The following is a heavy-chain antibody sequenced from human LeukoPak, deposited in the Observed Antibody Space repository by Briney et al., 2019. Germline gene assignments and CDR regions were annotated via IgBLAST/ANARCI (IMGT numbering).Heavy chain of an antibody. CDR3: ARAALLTSFGVVGAFDI. J-gene: IGHJ3*02. CDR1: GGTFSSYA. D-gene: IGHD3-3*01. CDR2: IIPIFGTA. Sequence: SVKVSCKASGGTFSSYAISWVRQAPGQGLGWMGGIIPIFGTANYAQKFQGRVTITTDESTSTAYMELSSLRSEDTAVYYCARAALLTSFGVVGAFDIWGQGTMLTVSS. V-gene: IGHV1-69*05.